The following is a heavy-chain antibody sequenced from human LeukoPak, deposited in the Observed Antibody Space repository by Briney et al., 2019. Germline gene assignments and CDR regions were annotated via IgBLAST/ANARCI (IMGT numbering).Heavy chain of an antibody. V-gene: IGHV3-53*01. CDR1: GFTVRSKY. CDR2: ILTGDNT. D-gene: IGHD3-9*01. Sequence: GGSLRLSCAASGFTVRSKYMSWVRQAPGKGPEWVSVILTGDNTYYSDSVRGRFTISRDHSRNTLYLQMNNLRAEDTAVYYCATELRYVGGYFDYWGQGTLVTVSS. J-gene: IGHJ4*02. CDR3: ATELRYVGGYFDY.